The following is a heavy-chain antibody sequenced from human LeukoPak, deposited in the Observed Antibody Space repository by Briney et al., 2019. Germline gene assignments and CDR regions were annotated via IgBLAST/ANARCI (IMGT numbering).Heavy chain of an antibody. Sequence: GGSLRLSCAASGFTFSSYALHWVRQAPGKGLEWVAVVWYDGTKKYYADSVKGRFTISRDNSKNTLYPQMNSLRAEDTAVYYCARDPRYSSTWYYFDYWGQGTLVTVSS. D-gene: IGHD6-13*01. CDR2: VWYDGTKK. V-gene: IGHV3-33*01. CDR1: GFTFSSYA. CDR3: ARDPRYSSTWYYFDY. J-gene: IGHJ4*02.